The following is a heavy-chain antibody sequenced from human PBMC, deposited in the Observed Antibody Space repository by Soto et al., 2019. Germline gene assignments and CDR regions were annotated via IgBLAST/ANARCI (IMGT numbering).Heavy chain of an antibody. CDR2: IIPIFGTA. D-gene: IGHD2-2*01. CDR1: GGTFSSYA. J-gene: IGHJ6*02. V-gene: IGHV1-69*13. Sequence: SVKVSCKASGGTFSSYAISWVRQAPGQGLEWMGGIIPIFGTANYAQKFQGRVTITADESTSTAYMELSSLKSEDTAVYYCARGTRYCSSTSCQTPYYYGMDVWGQGTTVTVSS. CDR3: ARGTRYCSSTSCQTPYYYGMDV.